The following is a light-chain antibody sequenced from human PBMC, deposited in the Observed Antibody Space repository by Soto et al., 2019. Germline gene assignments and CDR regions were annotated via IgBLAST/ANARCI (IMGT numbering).Light chain of an antibody. Sequence: EVLMTQSPATLSVSPGERATLSCRTSLSVSNNLAWYQQRPGQAPRLLIFGASTRATGIPARFSGSGSGTEFTLTISGLQSDDFAVYYCLHYNEWPSWTCGPGTKVDIK. J-gene: IGKJ1*01. CDR3: LHYNEWPSWT. V-gene: IGKV3-15*01. CDR2: GAS. CDR1: LSVSNN.